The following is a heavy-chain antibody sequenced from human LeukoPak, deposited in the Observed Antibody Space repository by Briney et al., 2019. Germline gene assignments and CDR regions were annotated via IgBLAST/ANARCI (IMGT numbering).Heavy chain of an antibody. V-gene: IGHV4-39*01. Sequence: PSETLSLTCTVSGGSISSYYWGWIRQPPGKGLEWIGSIYYSGSTYYNASLKSRGTISADTSKNQFSLKLNSVTAADTAVYFCARQVVAVAGTGYFDYWGQGTLVTVSS. CDR3: ARQVVAVAGTGYFDY. CDR2: IYYSGST. CDR1: GGSISSYY. D-gene: IGHD6-19*01. J-gene: IGHJ4*02.